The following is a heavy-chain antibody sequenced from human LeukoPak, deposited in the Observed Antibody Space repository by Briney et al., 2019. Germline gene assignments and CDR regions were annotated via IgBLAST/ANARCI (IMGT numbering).Heavy chain of an antibody. V-gene: IGHV3-7*05. J-gene: IGHJ3*02. CDR3: ARDCGSDCSQAFDI. D-gene: IGHD2-21*02. CDR1: GFISSNYW. Sequence: GGSLRLSCAASGFISSNYWMSWVRQAPGKGLEWVADIKQDGTQKYYVGSVEGRFTISRDNPKNSLYLQMNSLRVEDTAVYYCARDCGSDCSQAFDIWGQGTMVTVSS. CDR2: IKQDGTQK.